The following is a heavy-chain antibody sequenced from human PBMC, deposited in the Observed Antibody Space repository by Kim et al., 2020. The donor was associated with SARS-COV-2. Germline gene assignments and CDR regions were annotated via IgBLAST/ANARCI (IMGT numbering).Heavy chain of an antibody. CDR1: GFTFSSYE. J-gene: IGHJ4*02. V-gene: IGHV3-48*03. CDR2: ISSSGSTI. D-gene: IGHD3-9*01. CDR3: AGSGYDILTGYHPPYYFDY. Sequence: GGSLRLSCAASGFTFSSYEMNWVRQAPGKGLEWVSYISSSGSTIYYADSVKGRFTISRDNAKNSLYLQMNSLRAEDTAVYYCAGSGYDILTGYHPPYYFDYWGQGTLVTVSS.